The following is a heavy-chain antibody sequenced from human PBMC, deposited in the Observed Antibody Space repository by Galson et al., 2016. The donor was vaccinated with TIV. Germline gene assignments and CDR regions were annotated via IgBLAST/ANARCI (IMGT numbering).Heavy chain of an antibody. D-gene: IGHD3-9*01. Sequence: QSGAEVKKPGESLKISCKASGSSFTSFWIGWVRQMPGKGLEWMGVIYPGDSYTTYSPSFQGQVTISADKSNNTAYLQWSSLMASDTAMYFCASSRPELRYFDWQRPQYFDYWGQGSLVTVSS. CDR3: ASSRPELRYFDWQRPQYFDY. J-gene: IGHJ4*02. CDR2: IYPGDSYT. CDR1: GSSFTSFW. V-gene: IGHV5-51*01.